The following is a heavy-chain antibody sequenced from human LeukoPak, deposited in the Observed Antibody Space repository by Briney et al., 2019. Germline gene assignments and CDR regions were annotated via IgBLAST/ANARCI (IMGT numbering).Heavy chain of an antibody. J-gene: IGHJ5*02. D-gene: IGHD3-16*01. CDR3: ARHFKVGWFDA. Sequence: PSETLSLTCTVSGDSFSSYYWSWIRQPPGKGLEWIGHIYYIGRTNYNPSLKGRVTISIDTSKDQFSLRLSSVTAADTAVYYCARHFKVGWFDAWGQGILVTVSS. CDR1: GDSFSSYY. CDR2: IYYIGRT. V-gene: IGHV4-59*08.